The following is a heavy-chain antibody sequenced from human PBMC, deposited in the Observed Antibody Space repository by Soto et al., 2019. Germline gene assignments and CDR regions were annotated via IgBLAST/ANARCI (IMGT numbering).Heavy chain of an antibody. J-gene: IGHJ4*02. CDR2: IYYSGST. V-gene: IGHV4-31*03. D-gene: IGHD6-13*01. CDR1: GGSISSGGYY. CDR3: ARVRIGPDSSSWYASDY. Sequence: PSETLSLTCTVSGGSISSGGYYWSWIRQHPGKGLEWIGYIYYSGSTYYNPSLKSRVTISVDTSKNQFSLKLSSVTAADTAVYYCARVRIGPDSSSWYASDYWGQGTLVTVSS.